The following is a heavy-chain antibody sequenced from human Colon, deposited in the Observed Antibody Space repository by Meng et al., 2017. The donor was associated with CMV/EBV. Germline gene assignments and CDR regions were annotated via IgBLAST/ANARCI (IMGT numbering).Heavy chain of an antibody. Sequence: GESLKISCATSGFTFSSYSMNWVRQAPGKGLEWVSSISGGGGSIWYADSMKGRFTVSRNNAKNSQYLQLNSLRAEDTAVYYCARGSNTYYGMDFWGQGTTVTVSS. D-gene: IGHD6-13*01. CDR2: ISGGGGSI. V-gene: IGHV3-21*01. CDR3: ARGSNTYYGMDF. CDR1: GFTFSSYS. J-gene: IGHJ6*02.